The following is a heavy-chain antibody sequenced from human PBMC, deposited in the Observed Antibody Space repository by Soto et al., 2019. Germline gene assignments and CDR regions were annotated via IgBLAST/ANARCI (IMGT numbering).Heavy chain of an antibody. CDR2: INPADSDT. Sequence: PGESLKISCKGSGYSFTNYWIGWVRQMPGKGLEWRGIINPADSDTRYSPSFQGEVTVSVDKSISTAYLQRGSLKASDTAMYYCVRPDSTGYYSHWGQGTPVTVSS. CDR1: GYSFTNYW. D-gene: IGHD3-9*01. CDR3: VRPDSTGYYSH. J-gene: IGHJ4*02. V-gene: IGHV5-51*01.